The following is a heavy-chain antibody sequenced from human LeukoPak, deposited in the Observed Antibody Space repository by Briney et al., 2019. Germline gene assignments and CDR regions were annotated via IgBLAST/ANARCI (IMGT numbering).Heavy chain of an antibody. CDR1: RFTFSNYA. D-gene: IGHD6-13*01. CDR3: AKEPPLYGSPFFDY. V-gene: IGHV3-23*01. CDR2: ISGSGGST. Sequence: GGSLRLSCAASRFTFSNYAMSWVRQAPGKGLGWVSAISGSGGSTYYADSVKGRFTISRDNSKNTLYLQMNSLRAEDTAVYYCAKEPPLYGSPFFDYWGQGTLVTVSS. J-gene: IGHJ4*02.